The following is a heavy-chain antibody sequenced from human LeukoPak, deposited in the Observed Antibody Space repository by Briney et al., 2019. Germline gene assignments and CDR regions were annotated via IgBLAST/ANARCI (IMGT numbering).Heavy chain of an antibody. D-gene: IGHD3-22*01. J-gene: IGHJ5*02. CDR1: GFTFSSYS. Sequence: GGSLRLSCAASGFTFSSYSMNWVRQAPGKGLEWVSSISSSSSYIYYADSVKGRFTISRDNAKNSLYLQMNSLRAEDTAVYYCASRRFGTMNPWGQGTLVTVSS. CDR3: ASRRFGTMNP. CDR2: ISSSSSYI. V-gene: IGHV3-21*01.